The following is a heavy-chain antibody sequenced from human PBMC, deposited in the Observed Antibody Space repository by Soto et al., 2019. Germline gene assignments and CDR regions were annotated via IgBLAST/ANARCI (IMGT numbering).Heavy chain of an antibody. J-gene: IGHJ6*02. D-gene: IGHD3-3*01. Sequence: ASVKVSCKASGYTFTSYAMHWVRQAPGQRLEWMGWINAGNGNTKYSQKFQGRVTITRDTSASTAYMELSSVTAADTAVYYCARLRGDLRFLEWPHFYYYGMDVWGQGTTVTVSS. CDR3: ARLRGDLRFLEWPHFYYYGMDV. V-gene: IGHV1-3*01. CDR2: INAGNGNT. CDR1: GYTFTSYA.